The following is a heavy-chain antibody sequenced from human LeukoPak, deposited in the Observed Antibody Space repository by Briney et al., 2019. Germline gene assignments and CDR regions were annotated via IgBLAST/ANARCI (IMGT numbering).Heavy chain of an antibody. Sequence: GRSLRLSCAASGFTFDDYAMHWVRQAPGKGLEWVSGISWNSGSIGYADSVKGRFTISRDNSKNTVYLQMNSLRAEDTAVYYCAKDQEGYYDFWSGFYRGHWGQGTLVTVSS. CDR2: ISWNSGSI. CDR3: AKDQEGYYDFWSGFYRGH. CDR1: GFTFDDYA. D-gene: IGHD3-3*01. J-gene: IGHJ4*02. V-gene: IGHV3-9*01.